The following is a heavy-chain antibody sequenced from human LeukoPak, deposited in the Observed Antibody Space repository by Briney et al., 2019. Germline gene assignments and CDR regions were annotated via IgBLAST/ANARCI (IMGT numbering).Heavy chain of an antibody. D-gene: IGHD1-26*01. V-gene: IGHV1-2*02. CDR2: INPNSGGT. Sequence: GASVKVSCKASGYTFTGYYMHWVRQAPGQGVEWMGWINPNSGGTNYAQKFQARVTMTRGTSISTAYTELSRLRSDDTAVYYCARDTGIVGPRGWFDPWGQGTLVTVSS. CDR1: GYTFTGYY. CDR3: ARDTGIVGPRGWFDP. J-gene: IGHJ5*02.